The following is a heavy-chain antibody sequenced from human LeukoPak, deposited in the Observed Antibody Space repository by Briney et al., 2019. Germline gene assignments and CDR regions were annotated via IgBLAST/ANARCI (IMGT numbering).Heavy chain of an antibody. D-gene: IGHD5-18*01. CDR3: GRNRRYTYGPLDY. J-gene: IGHJ4*02. V-gene: IGHV3-48*01. CDR2: ISSSSGTI. CDR1: GFTFSSYG. Sequence: QAGGSLRLSCAASGFTFSSYGMHWVRQAPGKGLEWVSYISSSSGTIYYADSVKGRFTISRDNAKNSLYLQMNSLRAEDTAVFYCGRNRRYTYGPLDYWGQGTLLTVSS.